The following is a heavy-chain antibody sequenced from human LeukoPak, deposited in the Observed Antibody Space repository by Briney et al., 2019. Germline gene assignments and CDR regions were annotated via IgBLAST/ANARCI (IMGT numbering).Heavy chain of an antibody. D-gene: IGHD4-17*01. CDR2: ISTSSRTI. Sequence: HPGGSLRLSCAGSGFTFSSYDMNWVRQAPGKGLEWLAYISTSSRTIYYADSVKGRFTISRDNAKNSLHLQMNTLRAEDTAVYYCARDQQYGDMDVWGKGTTVTVSS. CDR1: GFTFSSYD. CDR3: ARDQQYGDMDV. V-gene: IGHV3-48*01. J-gene: IGHJ6*03.